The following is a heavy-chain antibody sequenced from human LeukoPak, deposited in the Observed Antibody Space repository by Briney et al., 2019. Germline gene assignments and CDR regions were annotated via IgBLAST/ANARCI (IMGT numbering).Heavy chain of an antibody. Sequence: SETLSLTCTVSGGSISSGSYYWSWIRQPAGKGLEWIGRIHTSGSTNYNPSLKSRVTIPVDTSKNQFSLKLRSVTAADTAVYYCAREIGGYTYGNVPRAVSYYFDYWGQGTLVTVSS. CDR1: GGSISSGSYY. CDR3: AREIGGYTYGNVPRAVSYYFDY. CDR2: IHTSGST. J-gene: IGHJ4*02. V-gene: IGHV4-61*02. D-gene: IGHD5-18*01.